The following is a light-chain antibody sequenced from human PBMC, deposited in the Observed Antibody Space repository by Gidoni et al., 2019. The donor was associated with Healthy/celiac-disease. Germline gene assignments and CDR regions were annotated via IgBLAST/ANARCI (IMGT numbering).Light chain of an antibody. CDR1: QSVSSSY. CDR3: QRYGSSPTWT. V-gene: IGKV3-20*01. J-gene: IGKJ1*01. Sequence: EIGWTQSPGTLSLAPGERATLSCRASQSVSSSYLTWCQQNPGQAPRLLIYGASSRATGIPDRFSGSGSGTDFTRTISRLEPEDFAVYYCQRYGSSPTWTFGQGTKVEIK. CDR2: GAS.